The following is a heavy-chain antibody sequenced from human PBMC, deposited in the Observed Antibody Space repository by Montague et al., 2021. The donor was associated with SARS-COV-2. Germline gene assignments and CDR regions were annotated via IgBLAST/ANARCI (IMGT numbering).Heavy chain of an antibody. J-gene: IGHJ5*02. CDR3: AAQSSGGYCSSSSCYVWFDP. CDR2: IHYSGST. Sequence: SETRSLTRTVSGGSISSSSYYWGWIRQPPGKGLEWIGSIHYSGSTYYNPSLKSRVTISVDTSKKHFSLKLSSVTAADTAVYFCAAQSSGGYCSSSSCYVWFDPWGQGTLVTVSS. V-gene: IGHV4-39*01. CDR1: GGSISSSSYY. D-gene: IGHD2-2*01.